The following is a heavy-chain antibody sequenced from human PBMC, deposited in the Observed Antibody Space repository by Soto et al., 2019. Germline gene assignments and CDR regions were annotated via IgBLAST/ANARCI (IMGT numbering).Heavy chain of an antibody. CDR2: ISNTGINK. J-gene: IGHJ6*02. CDR3: AKVIRADSTSSNFYYYSGLDV. CDR1: GFTFRTYG. Sequence: QVQLVESGGGVVQPGRSLRLSYAASGFTFRTYGMHWVRQAPGKGLEWLAVISNTGINKYYADSVKGRFTISRDNSRDTLFLQMNSLRGEDTAIYYCAKVIRADSTSSNFYYYSGLDVWGQGTTVTVSS. V-gene: IGHV3-30*18. D-gene: IGHD6-6*01.